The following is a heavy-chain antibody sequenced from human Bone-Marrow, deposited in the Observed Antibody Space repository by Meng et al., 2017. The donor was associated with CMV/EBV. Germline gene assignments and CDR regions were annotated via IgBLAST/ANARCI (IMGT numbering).Heavy chain of an antibody. CDR3: ALAAIDAFDI. V-gene: IGHV3-23*01. CDR1: GFTFSSYS. D-gene: IGHD2-15*01. J-gene: IGHJ3*02. Sequence: GESLKISCAISGFTFSSYSMNWVRQAPGKGLEWVSAISGSGGSTYYADSVKGRFTISRDNSKNTLYLQMNSLRAEDTAVYYCALAAIDAFDIWGQGTMVTVSS. CDR2: ISGSGGST.